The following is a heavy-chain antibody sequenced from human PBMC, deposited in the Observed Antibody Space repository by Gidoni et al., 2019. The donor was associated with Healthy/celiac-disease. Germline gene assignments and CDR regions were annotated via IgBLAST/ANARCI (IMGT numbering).Heavy chain of an antibody. CDR1: GYTFTSYA. D-gene: IGHD3-3*01. CDR2: INTNTGNP. V-gene: IGHV7-4-1*02. CDR3: ARGRYDFWSGYYTLHWFDP. J-gene: IGHJ5*02. Sequence: QVQLVQSGSELKKPGASVKVSCKASGYTFTSYAMNWVRQAPGQGLEWMGWINTNTGNPTYAQGFTGRFVFFLDTSVSTAYLQISSLKAEDTAVYYCARGRYDFWSGYYTLHWFDPWGQGTLVTVSS.